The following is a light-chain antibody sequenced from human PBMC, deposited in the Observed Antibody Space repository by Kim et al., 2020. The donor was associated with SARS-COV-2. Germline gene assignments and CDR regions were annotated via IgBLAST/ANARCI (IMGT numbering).Light chain of an antibody. CDR2: RDN. V-gene: IGLV3-9*01. J-gene: IGLJ3*02. CDR1: NIGRRN. Sequence: VALGQTARITCGGNNIGRRNVHWYRQKPGQAPVLVIYRDNNRPSGIPERFSGSNSGNTATLTISRAQAGDEAEYYCQVWDSSTAWVFGGGTQLTVL. CDR3: QVWDSSTAWV.